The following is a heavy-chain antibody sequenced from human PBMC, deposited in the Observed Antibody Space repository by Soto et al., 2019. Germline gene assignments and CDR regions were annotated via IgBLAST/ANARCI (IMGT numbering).Heavy chain of an antibody. J-gene: IGHJ4*02. D-gene: IGHD3-22*01. CDR3: GRTTYYYDSSGYYGYYFDY. CDR2: IYYSGST. CDR1: GGSISIFY. V-gene: IGHV4-59*01. Sequence: SETLSLTCPASGGSISIFYCSWIRQPPGKGLGWIGYIYYSGSTNYNSSLKSRVTIPVDTAKNQLSRKLSSVTAADTAGYYCGRTTYYYDSSGYYGYYFDYWGQGTLVTVSS.